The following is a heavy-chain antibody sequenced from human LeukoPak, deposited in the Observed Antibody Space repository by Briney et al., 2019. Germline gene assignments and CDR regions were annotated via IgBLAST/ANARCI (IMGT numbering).Heavy chain of an antibody. CDR3: ARLKFYDSTGYSPGHYMDV. V-gene: IGHV4-39*06. CDR1: GGSISSSSYY. Sequence: PSETLSLTCTVSGGSISSSSYYWGWIRQPPGKGLEWIGSIYYSGSTYYNPSLKSRVTMSVDTSKNQFALKLSAVTAADTAVYYCARLKFYDSTGYSPGHYMDVWGKGTTVTVSS. D-gene: IGHD3-22*01. J-gene: IGHJ6*03. CDR2: IYYSGST.